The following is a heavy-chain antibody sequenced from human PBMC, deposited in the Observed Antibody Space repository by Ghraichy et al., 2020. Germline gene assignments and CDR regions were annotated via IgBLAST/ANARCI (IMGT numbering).Heavy chain of an antibody. Sequence: GGSLRLSCGASGFSFASHTMTWVRQAPGKGLEWVSAINGNDGSTYYADSVKGRFTISRDNSNNTLYLEMNNLRAEDTALYYCAKDLVGLNNYWGQGTLVTVSS. CDR2: INGNDGST. D-gene: IGHD1-26*01. J-gene: IGHJ4*02. CDR1: GFSFASHT. CDR3: AKDLVGLNNY. V-gene: IGHV3-23*01.